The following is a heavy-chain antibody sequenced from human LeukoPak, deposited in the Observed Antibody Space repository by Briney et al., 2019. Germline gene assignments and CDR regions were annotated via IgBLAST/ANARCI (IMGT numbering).Heavy chain of an antibody. Sequence: GGSLRLSCAASGFTFSSYWMHWVRQVPGKGLVWVSRINSDGSSTRYADSVKGRFTISRDNAKNTLHLQMNSLRAEDTAVYYCARERAGGGGFDYWGQGTLVTVSS. V-gene: IGHV3-74*01. D-gene: IGHD3-16*01. CDR3: ARERAGGGGFDY. J-gene: IGHJ4*02. CDR2: INSDGSST. CDR1: GFTFSSYW.